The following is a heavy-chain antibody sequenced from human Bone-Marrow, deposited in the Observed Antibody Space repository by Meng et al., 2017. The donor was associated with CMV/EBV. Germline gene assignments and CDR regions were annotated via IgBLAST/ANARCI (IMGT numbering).Heavy chain of an antibody. CDR1: GFTFSSYA. J-gene: IGHJ4*02. V-gene: IGHV3-30*04. Sequence: GESLKISCAASGFTFSSYAMHWVRQAPGKWLEWVAVISYDGSNKYYADSVKGRFTISRDNSKNTLYLQMNSLRAEDTAVYYCARDYLAFISGPFDYWGQGTLVTVSS. D-gene: IGHD6-19*01. CDR3: ARDYLAFISGPFDY. CDR2: ISYDGSNK.